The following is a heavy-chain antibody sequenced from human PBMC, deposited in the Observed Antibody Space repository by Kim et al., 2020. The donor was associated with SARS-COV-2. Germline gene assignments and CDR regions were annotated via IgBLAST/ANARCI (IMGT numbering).Heavy chain of an antibody. J-gene: IGHJ4*02. Sequence: NYNPSLKSRVTISVDTSKNQFSLKLSSVTAADTAVYYCARGRYSGYDYGYWGQGTLVTVSS. V-gene: IGHV4-59*09. D-gene: IGHD5-12*01. CDR3: ARGRYSGYDYGY.